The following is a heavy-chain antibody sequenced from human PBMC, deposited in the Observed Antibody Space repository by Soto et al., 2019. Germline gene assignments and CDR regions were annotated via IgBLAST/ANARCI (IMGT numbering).Heavy chain of an antibody. CDR3: ARLSGYCSGGSCYSSYYYYGMDV. CDR1: GYSFTSYW. D-gene: IGHD2-15*01. CDR2: IYPGDSDT. V-gene: IGHV5-51*01. Sequence: PGESLKISCKGSGYSFTSYWIGWVRQMPGKGLEWMGIIYPGDSDTRYSPSFQGQVTISADKSISTAYLQWSSLKASDTAMYYCARLSGYCSGGSCYSSYYYYGMDVWGQGTTVTVSS. J-gene: IGHJ6*02.